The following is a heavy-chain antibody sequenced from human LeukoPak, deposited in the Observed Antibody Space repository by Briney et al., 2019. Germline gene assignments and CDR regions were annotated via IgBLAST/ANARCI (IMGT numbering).Heavy chain of an antibody. J-gene: IGHJ4*02. CDR3: AREGIAARRGIDY. CDR1: GGSISSYY. CDR2: IYYSGST. V-gene: IGHV4-59*12. D-gene: IGHD6-6*01. Sequence: SETLSLTCTVSGGSISSYYWSWIRQPPGKGLEWIGYIYYSGSTNYNPSLKSRVTISVDTSKNQFSLKLSSVTAADTAVYYCAREGIAARRGIDYWGQEPLVTVSS.